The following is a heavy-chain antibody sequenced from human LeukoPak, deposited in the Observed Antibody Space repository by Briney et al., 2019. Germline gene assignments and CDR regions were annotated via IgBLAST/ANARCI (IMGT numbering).Heavy chain of an antibody. D-gene: IGHD6-19*01. J-gene: IGHJ4*02. CDR3: TCEPRRGIAVAVDY. V-gene: IGHV3-15*01. CDR2: IKSKTDGGTT. Sequence: GGSLRLSCAASGFTFSNAWMSWVRQAPGKGLEWVGRIKSKTDGGTTDYAAPVKGRFTISRDDSKNTLYLQMNSLKTEDTAVYYCTCEPRRGIAVAVDYWGQGTLVTVSS. CDR1: GFTFSNAW.